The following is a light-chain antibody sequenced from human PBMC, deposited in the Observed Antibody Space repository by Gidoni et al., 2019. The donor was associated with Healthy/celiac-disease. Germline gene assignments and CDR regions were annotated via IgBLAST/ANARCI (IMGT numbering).Light chain of an antibody. V-gene: IGLV2-11*01. J-gene: IGLJ2*01. CDR1: SSDVGGYNY. Sequence: QSALTQPRSVSGSPGQSVTISCTGTSSDVGGYNYVSWYQQHPGKAPKLMIYDVSKRPSGVPDCKASKSGNTASLTISGLQAEDEADYYCCSYAGSYTLVFGGETKLTVL. CDR3: CSYAGSYTLV. CDR2: DVS.